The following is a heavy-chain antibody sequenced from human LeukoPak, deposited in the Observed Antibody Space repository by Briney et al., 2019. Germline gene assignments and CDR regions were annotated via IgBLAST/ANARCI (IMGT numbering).Heavy chain of an antibody. J-gene: IGHJ4*02. CDR3: ARRTFGGVIKY. Sequence: GSLRLSCAASGFTFSDYYMSWIRQPPGKGLEWIGEINHSGSINYNPSLKSRVTISVDTSKDQFSLKLISVTAADTAVYYCARRTFGGVIKYWGQGTLVTVSS. CDR2: INHSGSI. CDR1: GFTFSDYY. V-gene: IGHV4-34*01. D-gene: IGHD3-16*02.